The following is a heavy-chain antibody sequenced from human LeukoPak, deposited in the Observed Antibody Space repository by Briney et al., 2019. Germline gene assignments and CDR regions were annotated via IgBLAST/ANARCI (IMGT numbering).Heavy chain of an antibody. CDR2: IIPIFGTA. Sequence: SVKVSCKASGGTFSSYAISWVRQAPGQGLEWMGGIIPIFGTANYAQKFQGRVTITADESTSTAYMELSSLRSEDTAVYYCARRRWRSYGLYYFDCWGQGTPVTVSS. D-gene: IGHD5-18*01. V-gene: IGHV1-69*13. J-gene: IGHJ4*02. CDR3: ARRRWRSYGLYYFDC. CDR1: GGTFSSYA.